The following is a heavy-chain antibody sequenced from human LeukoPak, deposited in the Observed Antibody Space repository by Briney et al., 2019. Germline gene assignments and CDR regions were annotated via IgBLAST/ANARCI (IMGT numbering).Heavy chain of an antibody. J-gene: IGHJ4*02. CDR2: MNPNSGNT. CDR3: ARGSSPDY. V-gene: IGHV1-8*03. Sequence: ASVKVSCKASGYTFTSYDTNWVRQATGQGLEWMGWMNPNSGNTAYAQKLQGRVTITRNIYISTAYMELTSLRYEDTAVYYCARGSSPDYWGQGTLVTVSS. CDR1: GYTFTSYD.